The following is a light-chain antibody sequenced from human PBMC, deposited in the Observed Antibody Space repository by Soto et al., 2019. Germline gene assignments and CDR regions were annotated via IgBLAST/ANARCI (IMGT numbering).Light chain of an antibody. Sequence: LTQPASVSGSPGQSITISCTGTSSDVGGYNYVSWYQQHPGKAPKLMIYEVSNRPSGVSTRFSGSKSGNTASLTISGLQAGYEADYYCSSYTITTALVFGTGTKVTVL. V-gene: IGLV2-14*01. CDR2: EVS. J-gene: IGLJ1*01. CDR3: SSYTITTALV. CDR1: SSDVGGYNY.